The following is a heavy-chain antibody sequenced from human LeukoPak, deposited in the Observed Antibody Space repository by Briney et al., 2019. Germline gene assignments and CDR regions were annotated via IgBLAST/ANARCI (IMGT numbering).Heavy chain of an antibody. V-gene: IGHV3-23*01. D-gene: IGHD3-10*01. CDR2: ISGTGGNT. CDR1: GFTFSSYP. Sequence: GGSLRLSCAASGFTFSSYPMSWVRQAPGQGLEWVSSISGTGGNTYYADSVKGRFTISRDNSKNTLYLQMNSLRAEDTAVYHCAKRQYGSVNYYSTFDYWGQGTLVTVSS. CDR3: AKRQYGSVNYYSTFDY. J-gene: IGHJ4*02.